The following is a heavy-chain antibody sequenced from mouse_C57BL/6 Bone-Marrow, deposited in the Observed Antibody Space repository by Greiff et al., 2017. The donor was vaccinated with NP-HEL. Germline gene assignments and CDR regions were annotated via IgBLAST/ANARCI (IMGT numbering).Heavy chain of an antibody. V-gene: IGHV14-4*01. CDR2: IDPKNGDT. CDR1: GFNIKDDY. CDR3: TTSGTEAMDY. J-gene: IGHJ4*01. Sequence: VHVKQSGAELVRPGASVKLSCTASGFNIKDDYMHWVKQRPEQGLVWIGWIDPKNGDTEYATKFQGKATITADTSSNTAYLQLSSLTSEDTAVYHCTTSGTEAMDYWGQGTSVTVSS. D-gene: IGHD3-3*01.